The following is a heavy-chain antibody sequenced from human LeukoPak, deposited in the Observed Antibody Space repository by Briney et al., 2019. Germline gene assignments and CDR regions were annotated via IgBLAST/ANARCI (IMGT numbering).Heavy chain of an antibody. CDR1: GFTFSSYA. Sequence: GGSLRLSCAASGFTFSSYAMHWVRQAPGKGLEWISYISLSGSPIYYADSVKGRFTISRDNAKNSLYLQMNSLRAEDTAVYYCARELLNTLPLSYSMDVWGKGATVIVSS. V-gene: IGHV3-48*03. D-gene: IGHD4/OR15-4a*01. CDR2: ISLSGSPI. J-gene: IGHJ6*03. CDR3: ARELLNTLPLSYSMDV.